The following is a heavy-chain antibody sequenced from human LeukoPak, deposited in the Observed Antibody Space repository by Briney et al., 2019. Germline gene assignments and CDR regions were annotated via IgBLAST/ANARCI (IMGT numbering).Heavy chain of an antibody. V-gene: IGHV1-3*01. CDR2: INAGNGKT. D-gene: IGHD3-22*01. CDR1: GYTFTTYT. J-gene: IGHJ4*02. Sequence: ASVKVSCKASGYTFTTYTIHWVRQAPGQSLEWMGWINAGNGKTKYPQKFQGRVTITRDTSATTAYMELTSLRSEDTAVYYCARDVEDSSGFPNDYWGQGTLVTVSS. CDR3: ARDVEDSSGFPNDY.